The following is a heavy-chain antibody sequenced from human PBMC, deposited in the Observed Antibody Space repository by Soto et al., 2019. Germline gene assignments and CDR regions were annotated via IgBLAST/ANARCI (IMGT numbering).Heavy chain of an antibody. J-gene: IGHJ6*02. D-gene: IGHD3-16*02. CDR2: ISNSGRT. Sequence: SETLSLTCTVSGDSISRGAYYWTWIRQHPGKGLERIGYISNSGRTYYNPSLKSRLTLSLDTFENHFSLKLTFVTAADTVLYYCARVAVIDYVWGSYRIPYYYYGMDVWGQGTTVTVSS. CDR3: ARVAVIDYVWGSYRIPYYYYGMDV. CDR1: GDSISRGAYY. V-gene: IGHV4-31*03.